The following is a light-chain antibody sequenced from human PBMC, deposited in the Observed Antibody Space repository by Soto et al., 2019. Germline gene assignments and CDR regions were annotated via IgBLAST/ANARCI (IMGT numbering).Light chain of an antibody. CDR3: QSYDSSLSGPRV. V-gene: IGLV1-40*01. CDR1: SSNIGAGYD. Sequence: QSALTQPPSVSGAPGQRVTISCTGRSSNIGAGYDVHWYQQLPGSAPKVLIYGNTNRPSGVPDRFSGSKSDTSASLAITGLQAEDEADYYCQSYDSSLSGPRVFGTGTKVTVL. CDR2: GNT. J-gene: IGLJ1*01.